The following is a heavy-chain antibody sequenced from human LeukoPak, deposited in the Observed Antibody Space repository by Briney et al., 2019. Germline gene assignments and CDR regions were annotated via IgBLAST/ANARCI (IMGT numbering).Heavy chain of an antibody. CDR1: GGSISSYY. V-gene: IGHV4-59*01. J-gene: IGHJ6*03. Sequence: PSETLSLTCTVSGGSISSYYWSWIRQPPGKGLEWIGYIYYSGSTNYNPSLKSRVTISVDTSKNQFSLKLSSVTAADTAVYYCASGRLSYYYYYMDVWGKGTTVTVSS. CDR3: ASGRLSYYYYYMDV. CDR2: IYYSGST.